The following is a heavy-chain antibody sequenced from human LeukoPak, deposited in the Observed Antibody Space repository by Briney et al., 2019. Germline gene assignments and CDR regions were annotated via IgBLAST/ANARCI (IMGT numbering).Heavy chain of an antibody. J-gene: IGHJ4*02. D-gene: IGHD1-20*01. CDR3: AKNNWNDMPFVDD. Sequence: GGSLRLSCAASGFTFRNSAMSWVRQAPGKGLEWVSTISGSGAGTYYADSVKGRFTVSRDNFKNTLYLQMNSLRAEDTAVYYCAKNNWNDMPFVDDWGQGTLVTVSS. CDR1: GFTFRNSA. CDR2: ISGSGAGT. V-gene: IGHV3-23*01.